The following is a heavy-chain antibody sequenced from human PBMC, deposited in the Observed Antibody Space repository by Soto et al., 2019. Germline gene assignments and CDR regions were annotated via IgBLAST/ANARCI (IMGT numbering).Heavy chain of an antibody. D-gene: IGHD3-3*01. J-gene: IGHJ4*02. CDR1: GFTFSSYA. V-gene: IGHV3-23*01. Sequence: GGSLRLSCAASGFTFSSYAMSWVRQAPGKGLKRVSAISGSGGSTYYADTVKGRITISRDNSKNTLYLQMNSLRAEDTAVYYCAKETYYADYWGQGTLVTVSS. CDR3: AKETYYADY. CDR2: ISGSGGST.